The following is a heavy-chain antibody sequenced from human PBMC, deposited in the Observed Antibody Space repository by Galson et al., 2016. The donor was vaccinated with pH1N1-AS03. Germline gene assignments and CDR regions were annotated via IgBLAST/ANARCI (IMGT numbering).Heavy chain of an antibody. CDR3: AHIPVVPLAATHYFDY. CDR1: GFSLRTGGVG. D-gene: IGHD6-25*01. Sequence: PALVKPTQTLTLTCSFSGFSLRTGGVGVGWIRQPPGKALEWLALIYSDDDRRYSPSLKSRLTITKDTSKNQVALTMTNMDPVDTATYYCAHIPVVPLAATHYFDYWGQGTRVTVSS. CDR2: IYSDDDR. V-gene: IGHV2-5*02. J-gene: IGHJ4*02.